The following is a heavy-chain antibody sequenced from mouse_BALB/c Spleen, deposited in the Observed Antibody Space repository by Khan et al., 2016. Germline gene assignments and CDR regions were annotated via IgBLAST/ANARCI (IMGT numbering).Heavy chain of an antibody. Sequence: QVQLQQSGPELVKPGASVKISCKASGYAFSSSWMNWVKQRPGQGLEWIGRIYPGDGDTNYNGKFKGKATLTADKSSSTAYMQLSSLTSVDSAVYLCTPLIYYDYEYYFDYWGQGTTLTVSS. CDR1: GYAFSSSW. D-gene: IGHD2-4*01. V-gene: IGHV1-82*01. J-gene: IGHJ2*01. CDR3: TPLIYYDYEYYFDY. CDR2: IYPGDGDT.